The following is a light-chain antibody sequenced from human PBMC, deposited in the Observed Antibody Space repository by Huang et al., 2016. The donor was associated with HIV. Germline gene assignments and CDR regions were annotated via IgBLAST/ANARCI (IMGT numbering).Light chain of an antibody. CDR1: QTILYSSKNKNY. Sequence: DIVMTQSPDSLAVSLGERATVNCKSSQTILYSSKNKNYLAWYQQKPGQPPKLLIYWASTLESGVPDRFSGSGSGTEFTLTISSLQAEDVAVYYCQQYFETPLTFGGGTKVEIK. J-gene: IGKJ4*01. CDR2: WAS. CDR3: QQYFETPLT. V-gene: IGKV4-1*01.